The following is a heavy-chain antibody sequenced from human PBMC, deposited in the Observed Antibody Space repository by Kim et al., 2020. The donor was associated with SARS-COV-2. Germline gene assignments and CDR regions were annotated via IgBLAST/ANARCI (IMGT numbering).Heavy chain of an antibody. V-gene: IGHV4-39*01. Sequence: SETLSLTCTVSGGSISSSSYYWGWIRQPPGKGLEWIGSIYYSGSTYYNPSIKSRVTISVDTSKNQFSLKLSSVTAADTAVYYCARFGEADGSFDYWGQGTLVTVSS. CDR3: ARFGEADGSFDY. D-gene: IGHD3-10*01. CDR1: GGSISSSSYY. CDR2: IYYSGST. J-gene: IGHJ4*02.